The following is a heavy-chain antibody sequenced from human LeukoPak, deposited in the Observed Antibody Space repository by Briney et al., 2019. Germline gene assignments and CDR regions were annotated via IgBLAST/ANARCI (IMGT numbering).Heavy chain of an antibody. J-gene: IGHJ6*02. CDR3: ATAGDWNDGSYYYYYGMDV. CDR2: IYYSGST. V-gene: IGHV4-59*13. Sequence: SETLSLTCTVSGVSISSYYWSWIRQPPGKGRVCSGYIYYSGSTNYNPFLKNRVTISVDTSKNQFSLKLSSVPAADTAVYYCATAGDWNDGSYYYYYGMDVWGQGTTVTVSS. D-gene: IGHD1-1*01. CDR1: GVSISSYY.